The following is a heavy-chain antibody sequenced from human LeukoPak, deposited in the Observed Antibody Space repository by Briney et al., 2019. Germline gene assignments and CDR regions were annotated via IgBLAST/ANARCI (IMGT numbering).Heavy chain of an antibody. V-gene: IGHV1-2*02. J-gene: IGHJ4*02. CDR1: GYILTGYY. CDR3: ARVRYRLAETYIDY. D-gene: IGHD3-16*01. CDR2: INPNSGDT. Sequence: ASVKVSCKASGYILTGYYMHWVRQAPGQGLEGMGWINPNSGDTNYAQKFQGRVTMTRDTSISTAYMELSRLRSDDTAVYYCARVRYRLAETYIDYWGQGTLVTVSS.